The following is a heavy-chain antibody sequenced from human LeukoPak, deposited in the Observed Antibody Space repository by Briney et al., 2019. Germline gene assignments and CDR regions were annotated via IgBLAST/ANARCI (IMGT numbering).Heavy chain of an antibody. V-gene: IGHV4-59*08. D-gene: IGHD1-26*01. Sequence: KPSETLSLTCTVSGGSISSYYWSWIRQAPGKGLEWIGYIYYSGTTKYNPSLMGRVSISVDTSKNQFSLRLSSVAAADTAVYYCARHGGSYFYYWGQGTLVTVSS. J-gene: IGHJ4*02. CDR2: IYYSGTT. CDR3: ARHGGSYFYY. CDR1: GGSISSYY.